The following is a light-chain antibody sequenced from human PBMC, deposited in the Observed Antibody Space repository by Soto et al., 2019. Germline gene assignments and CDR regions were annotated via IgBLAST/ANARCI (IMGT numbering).Light chain of an antibody. V-gene: IGKV3-15*01. J-gene: IGKJ1*01. CDR3: QQYNNWPQT. CDR2: GAS. CDR1: QSVSSN. Sequence: EIVMTQSPATLSVSPGARAPLSCRASQSVSSNLAWYPQKPGQAPRLLIYGASTRATGIPARFSGSGSGTEFTLTISSLQSEDFAVYYCQQYNNWPQTFGQGTKVDIK.